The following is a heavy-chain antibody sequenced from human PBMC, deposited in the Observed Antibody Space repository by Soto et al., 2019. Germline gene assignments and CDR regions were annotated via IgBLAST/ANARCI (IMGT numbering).Heavy chain of an antibody. J-gene: IGHJ3*02. V-gene: IGHV2-5*01. Sequence: QGTLKESGPTLVKPTQTLTLTCSFSGFSLSTSGVGVGWIRQPPGKALEWLALIYWSGDEHYRPSLKSRLSITNDTSKNHVVLIMTDMDPVDSATYYCARGLATLPVFAFDIWGQGTMVTVSS. D-gene: IGHD6-6*01. CDR1: GFSLSTSGVG. CDR2: IYWSGDE. CDR3: ARGLATLPVFAFDI.